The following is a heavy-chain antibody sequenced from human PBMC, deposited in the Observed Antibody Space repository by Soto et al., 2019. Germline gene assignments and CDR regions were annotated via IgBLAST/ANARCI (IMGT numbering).Heavy chain of an antibody. CDR1: GYTFTSYG. V-gene: IGHV1-18*01. D-gene: IGHD2-2*01. Sequence: ASVKVSCKASGYTFTSYGISWVRQAPGQGLEWMGWISAYNGNTNYAQKLQGRVTMTTDTSTSTAYMELRSLRSDDTAVYYCARTLGYCSSTSCYANDYWGQGTLVTVSS. CDR2: ISAYNGNT. J-gene: IGHJ4*02. CDR3: ARTLGYCSSTSCYANDY.